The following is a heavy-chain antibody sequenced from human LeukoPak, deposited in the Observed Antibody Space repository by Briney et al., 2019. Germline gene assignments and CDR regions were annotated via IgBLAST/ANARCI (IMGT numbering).Heavy chain of an antibody. CDR3: SKAVAAPGAFDI. CDR1: GFTFDQSA. D-gene: IGHD6-19*01. CDR2: ISWDSNSI. Sequence: GGSLRLSCAASGFTFDQSAMHWVRQAQGKGLEWVSGISWDSNSIIYADSVKGRFTISRDNAKNSLYLQMNSLRADDTALYYCSKAVAAPGAFDIWGQGTVVTVSS. V-gene: IGHV3-9*01. J-gene: IGHJ3*02.